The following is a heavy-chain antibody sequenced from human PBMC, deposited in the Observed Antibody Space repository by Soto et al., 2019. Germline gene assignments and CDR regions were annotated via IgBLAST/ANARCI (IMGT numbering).Heavy chain of an antibody. CDR1: CGSVCSASYY. J-gene: IGHJ6*02. CDR3: ARWRIQLWQAGLYYYGMDV. D-gene: IGHD5-18*01. CDR2: ISYSGIT. V-gene: IGHV4-61*03. Sequence: PSETLSLTCTFSCGSVCSASYYWNWIRQPPGKRLEWIGYISYSGITHYSPSLKSRAAIAVDTSKNHFSLKLSSVTAADTAVYYCARWRIQLWQAGLYYYGMDVWGQGTSVT.